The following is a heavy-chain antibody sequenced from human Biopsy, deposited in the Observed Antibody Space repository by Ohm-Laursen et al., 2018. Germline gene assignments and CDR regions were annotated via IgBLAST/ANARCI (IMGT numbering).Heavy chain of an antibody. CDR2: ISWNSGRI. D-gene: IGHD5-24*01. J-gene: IGHJ3*02. V-gene: IGHV3-9*01. CDR1: GFNFDDFA. CDR3: AKGQAPDGYNYAFDI. Sequence: SLRLSCAASGFNFDDFAMHWARQTPGKGLEWVSGISWNSGRIAYADSVKGRFTISRDNAKNSLYLQMNSLRAEDTALYYCAKGQAPDGYNYAFDIWGQGTMLTVSS.